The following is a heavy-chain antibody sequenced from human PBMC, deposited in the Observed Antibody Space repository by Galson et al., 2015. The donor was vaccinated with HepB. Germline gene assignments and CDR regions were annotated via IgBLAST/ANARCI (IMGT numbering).Heavy chain of an antibody. CDR1: GFTFSTYS. CDR2: ISSSSSCI. J-gene: IGHJ3*02. Sequence: SLRLSCAASGFTFSTYSMNWVRQAPGKGLEWVSSISSSSSCIYYADSVKGRFTISRDNAKNSLYLQMNSLRAEDTAVYYCARDTVVVVVAALVFDIWGQGTMVTVSS. D-gene: IGHD2-15*01. CDR3: ARDTVVVVVAALVFDI. V-gene: IGHV3-21*01.